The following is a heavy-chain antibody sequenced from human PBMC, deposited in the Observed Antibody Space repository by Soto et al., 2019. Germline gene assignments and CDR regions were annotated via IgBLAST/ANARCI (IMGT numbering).Heavy chain of an antibody. Sequence: PSETLSLTCNVSGGSISNYHWSWIRQPPGKGLEWIGYINNSGSTNYNPSLKSRVTISVDTSKNQFSLKLSSVTAADTAVYYCARRYGPGFDYWGQGTLVTVSS. D-gene: IGHD4-17*01. CDR1: GGSISNYH. J-gene: IGHJ4*02. CDR2: INNSGST. CDR3: ARRYGPGFDY. V-gene: IGHV4-59*08.